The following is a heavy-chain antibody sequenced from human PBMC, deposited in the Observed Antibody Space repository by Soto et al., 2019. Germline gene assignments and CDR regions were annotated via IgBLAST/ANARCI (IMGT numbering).Heavy chain of an antibody. D-gene: IGHD5-12*01. J-gene: IGHJ4*02. CDR3: AKYVLSGYSGYDHFDY. CDR1: GFTFSSYA. Sequence: PGGSLRLSCAASGFTFSSYAMSWVRQAPGKGLEWVSAISGSGGSTYYADSVKGRFTISRDNSKNTLYLQMNSLRAEDTAVYYCAKYVLSGYSGYDHFDYWGQGTLVTVS. CDR2: ISGSGGST. V-gene: IGHV3-23*01.